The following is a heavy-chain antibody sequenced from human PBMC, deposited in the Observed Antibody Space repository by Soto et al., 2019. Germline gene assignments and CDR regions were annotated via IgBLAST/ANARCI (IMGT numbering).Heavy chain of an antibody. J-gene: IGHJ4*02. CDR2: IYNDGTYA. CDR1: VFTFNMYW. D-gene: IGHD6-13*01. V-gene: IGHV3-74*01. Sequence: PWWSLRLSCGGSVFTFNMYWMHWCRQVPGKGPVWVARIYNDGTYADYADSVKGRFTISRDNAKDTLYLQMNDLRAEDSALYHCTRGPRATSAGTSAHWGQGTPVTVSS. CDR3: TRGPRATSAGTSAH.